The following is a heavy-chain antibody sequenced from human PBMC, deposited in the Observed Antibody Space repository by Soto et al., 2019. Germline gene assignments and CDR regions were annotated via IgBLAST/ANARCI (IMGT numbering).Heavy chain of an antibody. J-gene: IGHJ4*02. V-gene: IGHV3-23*01. D-gene: IGHD6-19*01. CDR2: ISGSGGST. CDR3: AKSGSSGWYILFDY. CDR1: GFTFSSYA. Sequence: GGSLRLSCAASGFTFSSYAMSWVRQAPGKGLEWVSAISGSGGSTYYADSVKGRFTISRDNPKNTLYLQMNSLRAEDTAVYYCAKSGSSGWYILFDYWGQGTLVTVSS.